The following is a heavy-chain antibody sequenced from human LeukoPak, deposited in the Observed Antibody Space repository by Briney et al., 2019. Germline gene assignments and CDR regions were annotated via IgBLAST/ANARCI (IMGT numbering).Heavy chain of an antibody. CDR2: ISGSGGST. V-gene: IGHV3-23*01. D-gene: IGHD6-13*01. J-gene: IGHJ3*02. CDR3: AKVAEAAAGIVEAFDI. Sequence: GGSLRLSCAASGFTFSSYAMSWVRQAPGKGLEWVSAISGSGGSTYYADSVKGRFTISRDNSKNTLYLQMNSLRAEDTAEYYCAKVAEAAAGIVEAFDIWGQGTMVTVSS. CDR1: GFTFSSYA.